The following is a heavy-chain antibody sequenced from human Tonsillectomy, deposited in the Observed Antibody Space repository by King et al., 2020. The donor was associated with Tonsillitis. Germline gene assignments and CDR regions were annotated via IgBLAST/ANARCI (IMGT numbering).Heavy chain of an antibody. CDR1: GGSISISNW. Sequence: VQLQESGPGLVKPSGTLSLTCAGSGGSISISNWWSWVRQPPGKGLEWIGEIYHSGSTNYTPSLKSRVTISVDKSKNQFSLQLNSVTAADTAVYYCARVGTPLVDYFDYWGQGTLVTVSS. CDR2: IYHSGST. V-gene: IGHV4-4*02. D-gene: IGHD2-21*01. CDR3: ARVGTPLVDYFDY. J-gene: IGHJ4*02.